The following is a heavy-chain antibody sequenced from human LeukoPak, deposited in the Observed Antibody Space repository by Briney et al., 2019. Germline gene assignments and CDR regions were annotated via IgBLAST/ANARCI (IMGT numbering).Heavy chain of an antibody. V-gene: IGHV3-33*06. J-gene: IGHJ6*02. CDR1: GFTFSSYG. CDR3: AKAASSSWPSYYYGMDV. CDR2: IWYDGSNK. Sequence: AGGSLRLSCAASGFTFSSYGMHWVHQAPGKGLEWVAVIWYDGSNKYYADSVKGRFTISKDNSKNTVYLQMSSLRVDDTAVYHCAKAASSSWPSYYYGMDVWGQGTTVTVSS. D-gene: IGHD6-13*01.